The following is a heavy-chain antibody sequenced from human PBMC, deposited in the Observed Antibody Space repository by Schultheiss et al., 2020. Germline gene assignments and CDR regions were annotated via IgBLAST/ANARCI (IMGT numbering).Heavy chain of an antibody. D-gene: IGHD6-6*01. J-gene: IGHJ6*02. CDR2: IYYSGST. CDR1: GGSISSYY. V-gene: IGHV4-59*01. CDR3: ARGPGIAAPPKNYYGMNV. Sequence: SQTLSLTCTVSGGSISSYYWSWIRQPPGKGLEWIGYIYYSGSTNYNPSLKSRVTISVDTSKNQFSLKLSSVTAADTAVYYCARGPGIAAPPKNYYGMNVWGQGTTVTISS.